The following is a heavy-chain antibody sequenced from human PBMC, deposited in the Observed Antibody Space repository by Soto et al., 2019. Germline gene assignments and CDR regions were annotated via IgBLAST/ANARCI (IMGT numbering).Heavy chain of an antibody. D-gene: IGHD4-17*01. J-gene: IGHJ4*02. CDR1: GFTFSDYY. Sequence: QVQLVESGGGLVKPGGSLRLSCAASGFTFSDYYMSWIRQAPGKGLEWVSYISSSGSTIYYADSVKGRFTISRDNAWYSLSLQMNSLRAEDTAVYYWAGYRPITETTRVEVDYWGQGTLVTVSS. CDR3: AGYRPITETTRVEVDY. V-gene: IGHV3-11*01. CDR2: ISSSGSTI.